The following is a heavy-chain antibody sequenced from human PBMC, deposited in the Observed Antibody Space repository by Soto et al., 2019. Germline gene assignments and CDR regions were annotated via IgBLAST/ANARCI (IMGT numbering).Heavy chain of an antibody. D-gene: IGHD6-13*01. CDR2: IYYSGST. V-gene: IGHV4-39*01. CDR1: GGSISSSSYY. CDR3: ARLRYRRSWYEFDP. J-gene: IGHJ5*02. Sequence: QLQLQESGPGLVKPSETLSLTCTVSGGSISSSSYYWGWIRQPPGKGLAWIGSIYYSGSTYYNPSHKSRVTLPVEPSKNQCSLTLSSVAAADRAVYYCARLRYRRSWYEFDPWGQGTLVTVSS.